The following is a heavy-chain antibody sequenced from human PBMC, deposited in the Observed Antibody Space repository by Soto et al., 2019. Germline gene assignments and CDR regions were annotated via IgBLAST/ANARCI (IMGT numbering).Heavy chain of an antibody. CDR2: ITWGSFT. Sequence: EVQLLESGGDFIQPGGSLRLSCAASGFTFNSYALAWVRQAPGKGLEWVAGITWGSFTFYANSVRGRFTISRDNSRSTVYLQMNSLRAEDTALYYCAKYTRTEDRGENWGRGTLVIVSS. J-gene: IGHJ4*02. CDR1: GFTFNSYA. D-gene: IGHD3-16*01. CDR3: AKYTRTEDRGEN. V-gene: IGHV3-23*01.